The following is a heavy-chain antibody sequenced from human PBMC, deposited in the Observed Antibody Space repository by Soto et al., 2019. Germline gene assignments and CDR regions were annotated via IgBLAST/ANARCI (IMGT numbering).Heavy chain of an antibody. CDR1: GFTFSSYG. CDR3: ARDRVAARPDYYYGMDV. D-gene: IGHD6-6*01. J-gene: IGHJ6*02. CDR2: IWYDGSNK. Sequence: PGGSLRLSCAASGFTFSSYGMHWVRQAPGKGLEWVAVIWYDGSNKYYADSVKGRFTISRDNSKNTLYLQMNSLRAEDTAVYYCARDRVAARPDYYYGMDVWGQGTTVTV. V-gene: IGHV3-33*01.